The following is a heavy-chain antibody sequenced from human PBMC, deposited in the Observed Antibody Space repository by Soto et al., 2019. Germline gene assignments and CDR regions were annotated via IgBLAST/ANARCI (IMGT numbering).Heavy chain of an antibody. V-gene: IGHV3-30*18. CDR1: GFTFSNYG. Sequence: QVQLVESGGGVVQPGRSLRLSCAASGFTFSNYGMHWVRQAPGKGLEWVAVISYDERNIYYADSVKGRFTISRDNSKNTLYLQMNSLRAEDTAVYYCAKAKAGGYYYGMDVWGQGTTVTVSS. CDR2: ISYDERNI. J-gene: IGHJ6*02. CDR3: AKAKAGGYYYGMDV. D-gene: IGHD3-10*01.